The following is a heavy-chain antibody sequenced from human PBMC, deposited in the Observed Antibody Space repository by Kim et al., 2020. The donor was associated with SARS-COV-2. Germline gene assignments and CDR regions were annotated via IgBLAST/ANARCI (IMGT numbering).Heavy chain of an antibody. CDR2: SGTT. J-gene: IGHJ3*02. Sequence: SGTTNYNPSLRSRVPMSVDTSKSQFSLKLSSVTAADTAVYYCAQGYAFDIWGRGTMLTVSS. V-gene: IGHV4-4*07. D-gene: IGHD5-18*01. CDR3: AQGYAFDI.